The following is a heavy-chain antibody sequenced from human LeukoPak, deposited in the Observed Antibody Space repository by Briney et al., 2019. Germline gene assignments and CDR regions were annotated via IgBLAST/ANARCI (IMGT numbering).Heavy chain of an antibody. CDR1: GGSISSYY. D-gene: IGHD3-10*01. J-gene: IGHJ4*02. Sequence: SETLSLTCTVSGGSISSYYWSWIRQPPGKGLEWIGYIYYSGSTNYNPSLKSRVTIPVDTSKNQFSLKLSSVTAADTAVYYCARGRISFGNFDYWGQGTLVTVSS. V-gene: IGHV4-59*01. CDR2: IYYSGST. CDR3: ARGRISFGNFDY.